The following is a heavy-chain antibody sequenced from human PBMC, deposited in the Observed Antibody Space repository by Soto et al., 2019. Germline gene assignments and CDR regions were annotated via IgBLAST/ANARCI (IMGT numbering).Heavy chain of an antibody. CDR3: ARDDSFAFDI. J-gene: IGHJ3*02. D-gene: IGHD2-21*01. Sequence: GGSLRLSCAASGFTFTSYSMNWVRQAPGKGLEWVSYIRGTIHYADPVKGRFTISRDNARSSLYLQMNSLRADDTAVYYCARDDSFAFDIWGQGTMVTVSS. CDR2: IRGTI. CDR1: GFTFTSYS. V-gene: IGHV3-48*01.